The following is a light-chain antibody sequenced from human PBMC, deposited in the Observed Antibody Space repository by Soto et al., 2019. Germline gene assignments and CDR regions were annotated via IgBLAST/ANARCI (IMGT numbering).Light chain of an antibody. J-gene: IGKJ4*01. V-gene: IGKV3-11*01. CDR3: QQRSNWPLT. Sequence: EIVLTQSPATLSLSPGERATLSCRASQSVTSYLASYQQKPGQAPRLLIYDVFNRATGIPPRFSGSGSGTDFTLTISSLEPEDFAVYYCQQRSNWPLTFGGGTKVEIK. CDR2: DVF. CDR1: QSVTSY.